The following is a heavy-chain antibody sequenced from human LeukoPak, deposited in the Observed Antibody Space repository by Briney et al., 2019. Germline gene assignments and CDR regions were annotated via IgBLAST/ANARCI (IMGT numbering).Heavy chain of an antibody. CDR2: IYYSGST. CDR3: ARQDIVVVPAATGLYFDY. Sequence: SETLSLTCTVSGGSISSSSYYWGWIRQPPGKGLEWIGSIYYSGSTYYNPSLKSRVTISVDTSKNQFSLKLSSVTAADTAVYYCARQDIVVVPAATGLYFDYWGQGTLVTVSS. J-gene: IGHJ4*02. D-gene: IGHD2-2*01. CDR1: GGSISSSSYY. V-gene: IGHV4-39*01.